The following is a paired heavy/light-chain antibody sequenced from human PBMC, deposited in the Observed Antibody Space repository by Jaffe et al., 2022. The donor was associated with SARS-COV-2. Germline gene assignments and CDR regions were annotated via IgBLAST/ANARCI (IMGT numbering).Heavy chain of an antibody. CDR3: AGDPTPGYGSSSGYFDP. Sequence: QVQLQESGPGLVKPSQTLSLTCTVSGGSISSGGYYWSWIRQHPGKGLEWIGYIYYSGSTYYNPSLKSPVTISVDTSKNQFSLKLSSVTAADTAVYYCAGDPTPGYGSSSGYFDPWGQGTLVTVSS. CDR2: IYYSGST. D-gene: IGHD6-6*01. V-gene: IGHV4-31*01. J-gene: IGHJ5*02. CDR1: GGSISSGGYY.
Light chain of an antibody. V-gene: IGLV1-40*01. CDR1: SSNIGAGYD. CDR3: QSYDSSLSGSTV. CDR2: GNS. Sequence: QSVLTQPPSVSGAPGQRVTISCTGSSSNIGAGYDVHWYQQLPGTAPKLLIYGNSNRPSGVPDRFSGSKSGTSASLAITGLQAEDEADYYCQSYDSSLSGSTVFGGGTKLTVL. J-gene: IGLJ2*01.